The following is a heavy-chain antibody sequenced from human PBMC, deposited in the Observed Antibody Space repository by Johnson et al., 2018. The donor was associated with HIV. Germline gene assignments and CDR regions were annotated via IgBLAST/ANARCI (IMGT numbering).Heavy chain of an antibody. Sequence: VQLVESGGGLVQPGRSLRLSCAASGFTFDDYAMHWVRQAPGTGLEWVSGISWNSGSIGYADSVKGRFTISRDNAKNSLYLQMNSLRAEDTALYYCARGAPWSGSDAFDIWGQGTMVTVSS. J-gene: IGHJ3*02. CDR2: ISWNSGSI. CDR1: GFTFDDYA. CDR3: ARGAPWSGSDAFDI. D-gene: IGHD3-3*01. V-gene: IGHV3-9*01.